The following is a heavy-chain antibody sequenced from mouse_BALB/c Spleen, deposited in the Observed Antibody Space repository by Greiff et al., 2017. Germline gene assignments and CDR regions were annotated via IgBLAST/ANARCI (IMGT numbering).Heavy chain of an antibody. CDR2: IDPENGDT. V-gene: IGHV14-4*02. CDR3: NGFDGYYGKGCAMDY. D-gene: IGHD2-3*01. J-gene: IGHJ4*01. Sequence: VQLQQSGAELVRSGASVKLSCTASGFNIKDYYMPWVKQRPEQGLEWIGWIDPENGDTEYAPKFQGKATMTADTSSNTAYLQLSSLTSEDTAVYYGNGFDGYYGKGCAMDYWGQGTSVTVSS. CDR1: GFNIKDYY.